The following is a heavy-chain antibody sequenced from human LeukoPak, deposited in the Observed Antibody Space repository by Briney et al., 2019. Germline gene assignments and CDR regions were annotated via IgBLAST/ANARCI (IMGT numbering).Heavy chain of an antibody. CDR3: ARESPGFMGSGGFDP. CDR2: IYYRSKWYN. V-gene: IGHV6-1*01. Sequence: SQTLSLTCANSGDSVSSNSAAWNWIRQSPSRGLEWLGRIYYRSKWYNDYAVSVKSRITINPDTSKNQFSLQLNSVTPEDTAVYYCARESPGFMGSGGFDPWGQGTLVTVSS. CDR1: GDSVSSNSAA. D-gene: IGHD3-10*01. J-gene: IGHJ5*02.